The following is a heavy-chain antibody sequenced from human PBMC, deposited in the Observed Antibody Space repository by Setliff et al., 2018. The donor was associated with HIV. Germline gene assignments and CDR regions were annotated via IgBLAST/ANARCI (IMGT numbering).Heavy chain of an antibody. J-gene: IGHJ3*02. CDR3: ARSRSTRDAFDI. Sequence: GGSLRLSCAASGFTFSSYGMHWVRQAPGKGLEWVAVISSSGGTIYFADTVKGRFTISRDNSLYLQMDSLRAEDTAVYYCARSRSTRDAFDIWGQGTMVTVSS. CDR1: GFTFSSYG. V-gene: IGHV3-48*01. D-gene: IGHD2-2*01. CDR2: ISSSGGTI.